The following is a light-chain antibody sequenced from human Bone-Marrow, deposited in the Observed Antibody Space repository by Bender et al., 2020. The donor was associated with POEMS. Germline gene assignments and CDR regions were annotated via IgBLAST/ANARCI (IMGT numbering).Light chain of an antibody. CDR3: VSYTSRKTLV. CDR2: DVT. Sequence: QSALTQPRSVSGSPGQSVTISCTGASSDVDIYKYVSWFQQHPGKAPKLVLYDVTRRPSGVPDRFSGSKSVNAASLTISGIRPEDEADYYCVSYTSRKTLVFGGGTKLTVL. V-gene: IGLV2-11*01. CDR1: SSDVDIYKY. J-gene: IGLJ2*01.